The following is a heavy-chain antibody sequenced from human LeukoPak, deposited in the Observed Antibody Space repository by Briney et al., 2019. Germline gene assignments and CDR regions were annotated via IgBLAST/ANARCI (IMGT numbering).Heavy chain of an antibody. V-gene: IGHV4-39*01. J-gene: IGHJ4*02. CDR3: ARVFAGGDFHYFDY. CDR2: IYYSGST. Sequence: SETLSLTCTVSGGSISSSSYYWGWIRQPPGKGLEWIGSIYYSGSTYYNPSLKSRVTISVDTSKNQFSLKLSSVTAADTAVYYCARVFAGGDFHYFDYWGQGTLVTVSS. CDR1: GGSISSSSYY. D-gene: IGHD4-17*01.